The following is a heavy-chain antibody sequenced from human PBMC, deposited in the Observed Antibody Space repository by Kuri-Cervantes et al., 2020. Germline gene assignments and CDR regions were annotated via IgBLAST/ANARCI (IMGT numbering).Heavy chain of an antibody. CDR2: IKQDGSEK. J-gene: IGHJ4*02. CDR1: GFTFSSYW. D-gene: IGHD3-10*01. V-gene: IGHV3-7*03. Sequence: GESLKISCAASGFTFSSYWMSWVRQAPGKGLEWVANIKQDGSEKYYVDSVKGRFTISRDNAKNSLYLQMNSLRAEDTAVYYCARGYYGSGSYPSWWGQGTLVTVSS. CDR3: ARGYYGSGSYPSW.